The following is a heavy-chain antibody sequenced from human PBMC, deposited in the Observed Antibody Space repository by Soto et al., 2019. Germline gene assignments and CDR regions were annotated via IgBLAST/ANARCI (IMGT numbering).Heavy chain of an antibody. CDR2: IYYSGST. D-gene: IGHD3-9*01. CDR3: ARKYYDILTGYSHDAFDI. V-gene: IGHV4-39*01. Sequence: SETLSLTCTVSSGSISSSRYYWGWIRQPPGKGLEWIGSIYYSGSTYYNPSLKSRVTISVDTSKNQFSLKLSSVTAADTAVYYCARKYYDILTGYSHDAFDIWGQGTMVTVS. J-gene: IGHJ3*02. CDR1: SGSISSSRYY.